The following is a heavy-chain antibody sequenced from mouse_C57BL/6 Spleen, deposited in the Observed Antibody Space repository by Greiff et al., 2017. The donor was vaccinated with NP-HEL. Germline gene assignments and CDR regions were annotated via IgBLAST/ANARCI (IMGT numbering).Heavy chain of an antibody. CDR3: ARDYGNWAMDY. J-gene: IGHJ4*01. CDR1: GFSLTSYG. Sequence: VQLQQSGPGLVAPSQSLSITCTVSGFSLTSYGVDWVRQSPGKGLEWLGVIWGVGSTNYNSALKSRLSISKDNSKSQVFLKMNSLQTDDTAMYYCARDYGNWAMDYWGQGTSVTVSS. V-gene: IGHV2-6*01. CDR2: IWGVGST. D-gene: IGHD2-1*01.